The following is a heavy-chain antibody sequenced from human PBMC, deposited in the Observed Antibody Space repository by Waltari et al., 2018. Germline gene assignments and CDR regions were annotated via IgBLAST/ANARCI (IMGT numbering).Heavy chain of an antibody. CDR2: ISGSGGST. CDR1: GFPLSGYA. V-gene: IGHV3-23*01. J-gene: IGHJ4*02. Sequence: EVTLLESGGGLVQPVGSLRLSCAASGFPLSGYAMSWVRQAPGKGLDGVSVISGSGGSTSYADSVKGRFTVSRDNSKNTLYLQMNSLRVEDSAVYFCAKGSVPRQYRGYDWGRDYFDYWGQGTLVTVSS. CDR3: AKGSVPRQYRGYDWGRDYFDY. D-gene: IGHD5-12*01.